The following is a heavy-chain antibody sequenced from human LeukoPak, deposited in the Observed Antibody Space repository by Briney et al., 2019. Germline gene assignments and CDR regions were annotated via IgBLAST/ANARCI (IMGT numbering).Heavy chain of an antibody. D-gene: IGHD3-10*01. CDR1: GFTSSSYS. V-gene: IGHV3-21*01. CDR3: ARAGDYYGSGSYYKPFDY. CDR2: ISSSSSYI. J-gene: IGHJ4*02. Sequence: GGSLRLSCAASGFTSSSYSMNWVRQAPGKGLEWVSSISSSSSYIYYADSVKGRFTISRDNAKNSLYLQMNSLRAEDTAVYYCARAGDYYGSGSYYKPFDYWGQGTLVTVSS.